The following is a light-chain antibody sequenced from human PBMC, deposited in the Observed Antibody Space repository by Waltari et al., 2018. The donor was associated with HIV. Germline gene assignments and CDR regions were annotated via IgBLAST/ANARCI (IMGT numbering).Light chain of an antibody. CDR3: MQALQAPPT. J-gene: IGKJ2*01. Sequence: DIVMTQSPLSLPATPGEPASISCRSSQSLLHINGYNYLDWSLQKPGQSPQLLIYLGSNRASGVPDRFSGSGSGTDFTLEISRVETEDVGLYYCMQALQAPPTFGQGTKLEIK. V-gene: IGKV2-28*01. CDR1: QSLLHINGYNY. CDR2: LGS.